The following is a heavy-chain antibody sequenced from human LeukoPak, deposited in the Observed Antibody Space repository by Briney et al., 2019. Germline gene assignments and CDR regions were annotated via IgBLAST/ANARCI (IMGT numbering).Heavy chain of an antibody. V-gene: IGHV4-4*07. CDR2: IYRSGDT. Sequence: SETLSLTCTVSGDSISGYYWTWVRQPAGKGLEWIGRIYRSGDTYSNPSLQSRVTISLDMSNNQFSLKVTSLTAADTAVYYCARGAEKTAVAGHYSSDYWGQGILVSVSS. D-gene: IGHD2-2*01. J-gene: IGHJ4*02. CDR3: ARGAEKTAVAGHYSSDY. CDR1: GDSISGYY.